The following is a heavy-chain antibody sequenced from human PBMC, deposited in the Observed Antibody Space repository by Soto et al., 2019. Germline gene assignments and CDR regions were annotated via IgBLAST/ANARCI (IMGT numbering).Heavy chain of an antibody. Sequence: EVQLLESGGGLVQPGGSLRLSCAASGFTFSSYAMRWVRQAPVKGLEWVSAISGSGGSTYYADSVKGRFTISRDNSKNTLSLQMTSLRASDTAIYYCARRGSGSYYAYWCQGTLVTVSS. J-gene: IGHJ4*02. D-gene: IGHD1-26*01. V-gene: IGHV3-23*01. CDR2: ISGSGGST. CDR3: ARRGSGSYYAY. CDR1: GFTFSSYA.